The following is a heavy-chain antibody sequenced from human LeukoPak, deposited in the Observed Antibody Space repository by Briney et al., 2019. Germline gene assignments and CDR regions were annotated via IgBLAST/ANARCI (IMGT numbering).Heavy chain of an antibody. CDR1: GGSFSGYY. CDR3: ARGSRYCSSTSCFTNLYYCDY. Sequence: SETLSLTCAVYGGSFSGYYWSWVRQPPGKGLEWIGEINHSGSTNYNPSLKSRVTISVDTSKNQFSLKLSSVTAADTAVYYCARGSRYCSSTSCFTNLYYCDYWGQGTLVTVSS. J-gene: IGHJ4*02. CDR2: INHSGST. V-gene: IGHV4-34*01. D-gene: IGHD2-2*01.